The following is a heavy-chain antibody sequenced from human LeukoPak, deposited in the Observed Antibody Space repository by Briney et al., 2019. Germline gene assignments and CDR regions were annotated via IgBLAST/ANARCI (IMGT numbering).Heavy chain of an antibody. CDR1: GFTFNTYG. V-gene: IGHV3-33*06. D-gene: IGHD1-14*01. J-gene: IGHJ4*02. Sequence: PGGSLRLSCAASGFTFNTYGMHWDRQAPGMGLEWIAVVWSDGSNRFYADSVEGRFTISSDNSKNTLHLQMNSLRAEDTAVYYCAKSNTESQTTVGNWGQGTLVSVSS. CDR2: VWSDGSNR. CDR3: AKSNTESQTTVGN.